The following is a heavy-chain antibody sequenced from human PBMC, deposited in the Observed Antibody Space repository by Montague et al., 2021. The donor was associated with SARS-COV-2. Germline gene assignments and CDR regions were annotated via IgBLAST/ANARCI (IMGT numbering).Heavy chain of an antibody. CDR1: GFIFSSYE. CDR3: ARDRDWDDWCGMDV. CDR2: ISSSGGGSTK. Sequence: SLRLSCAASGFIFSSYEMNWVRQAPGKGLEWISYISSSGGGSTKHYTXXVKGRFTISRDNAKNSLYLQMNSLRVEDTAIYYCARDRDWDDWCGMDVWGQGTMVTVSS. D-gene: IGHD2-21*01. V-gene: IGHV3-48*03. J-gene: IGHJ6*02.